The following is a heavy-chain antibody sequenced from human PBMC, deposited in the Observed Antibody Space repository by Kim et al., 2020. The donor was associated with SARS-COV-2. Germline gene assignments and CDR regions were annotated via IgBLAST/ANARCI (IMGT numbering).Heavy chain of an antibody. CDR1: GFTFSSYA. CDR2: ISGSGGST. D-gene: IGHD3-22*01. CDR3: AKMGSITMIVVVTLAF. J-gene: IGHJ3*01. V-gene: IGHV3-23*01. Sequence: GGSLRLSCAASGFTFSSYAMSWVRQAPGKGLEWVSAISGSGGSTYYADSVKGRFTISRDNSKNTLYLQMNSLRAEDTAVYYCAKMGSITMIVVVTLAFWGQGTMVTVSS.